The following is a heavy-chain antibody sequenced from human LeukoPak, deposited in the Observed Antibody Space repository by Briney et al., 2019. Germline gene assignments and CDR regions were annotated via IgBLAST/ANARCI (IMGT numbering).Heavy chain of an antibody. CDR1: GLAFSGVS. D-gene: IGHD3-3*01. J-gene: IGHJ5*02. Sequence: VRSLRLSCAASGLAFSGVSMNSVPGAPGHRRRGCSSISISSIYIYYTDTVKGRFTISRDNAKNSLYLQMNSLRAEDTAVYYCARVEESASFGHWGQGTLVTVSS. V-gene: IGHV3-21*01. CDR2: ISISSIYI. CDR3: ARVEESASFGH.